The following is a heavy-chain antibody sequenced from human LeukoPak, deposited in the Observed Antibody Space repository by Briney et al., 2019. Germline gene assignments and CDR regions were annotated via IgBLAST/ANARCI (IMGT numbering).Heavy chain of an antibody. CDR2: INQDGSEM. J-gene: IGHJ4*02. V-gene: IGHV3-7*01. Sequence: GGSLRLSCTASGFTFSIYWMSWVRQAPGKGPEWVANINQDGSEMFYVDSVKGRFTISRDNAKNSLYLQMNSLRVEDAAVYYRARPSYNSGSYFDYWGQGILVTVS. CDR3: ARPSYNSGSYFDY. CDR1: GFTFSIYW. D-gene: IGHD3-10*01.